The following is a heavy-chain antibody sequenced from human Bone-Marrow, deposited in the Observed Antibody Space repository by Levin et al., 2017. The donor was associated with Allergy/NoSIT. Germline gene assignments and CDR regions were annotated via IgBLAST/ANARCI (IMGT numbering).Heavy chain of an antibody. CDR2: INQDGGEK. D-gene: IGHD4-11*01. CDR1: RFTFSRFW. V-gene: IGHV3-7*01. J-gene: IGHJ6*02. CDR3: AREKDSNYGYNYYGGDV. Sequence: PGGSLRLSCAASRFTFSRFWMSWGRQAPGKGLEWVANINQDGGEKKYVDSVKGRFTISRDNGKKSLYLKMNSLRVEDTAVYYCAREKDSNYGYNYYGGDVWCQGTTVTVSS.